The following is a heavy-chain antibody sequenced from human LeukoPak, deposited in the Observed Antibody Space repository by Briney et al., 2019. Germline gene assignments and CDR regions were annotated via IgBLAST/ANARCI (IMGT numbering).Heavy chain of an antibody. V-gene: IGHV3-33*01. D-gene: IGHD1-1*01. CDR3: TRDWRKAGMDV. J-gene: IGHJ6*02. Sequence: GGSLRLSCAASGFTFSSYGMHWVRQAPGKGLEWVAVIWYDGSNKYYADSVKGRFTISRDNSKNTLYLQMNSLRAEDTAVYYCTRDWRKAGMDVWGQGTTVTVSS. CDR1: GFTFSSYG. CDR2: IWYDGSNK.